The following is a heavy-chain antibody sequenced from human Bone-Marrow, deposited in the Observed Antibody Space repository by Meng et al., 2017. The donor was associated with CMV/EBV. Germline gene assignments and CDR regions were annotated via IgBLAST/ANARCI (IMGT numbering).Heavy chain of an antibody. D-gene: IGHD1-26*01. CDR2: IYYTGST. CDR3: ARDGDDGSYYGY. Sequence: CTVSGASITSGGYSWSWIRQHPGKGLEWIGYIYYTGSTYYNPSLKSRVTISADTSNNQFSLKLNSVTAADTAMYHCARDGDDGSYYGYWGQGILVTVSS. CDR1: GASITSGGYS. V-gene: IGHV4-31*03. J-gene: IGHJ4*02.